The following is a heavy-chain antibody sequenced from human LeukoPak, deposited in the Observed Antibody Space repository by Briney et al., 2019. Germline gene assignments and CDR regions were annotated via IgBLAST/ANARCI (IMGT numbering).Heavy chain of an antibody. Sequence: SETLSLTCAVYGGSFSGYYWSWIRQPPGKGLEWIGEINHSGSTNYNPSLKSRVTISVDTSKNQFSLKLSSVTAADTAVYYCARAGLYGSSWYDAFDIWGQGTMVTVSS. D-gene: IGHD6-13*01. CDR3: ARAGLYGSSWYDAFDI. J-gene: IGHJ3*02. CDR2: INHSGST. V-gene: IGHV4-34*01. CDR1: GGSFSGYY.